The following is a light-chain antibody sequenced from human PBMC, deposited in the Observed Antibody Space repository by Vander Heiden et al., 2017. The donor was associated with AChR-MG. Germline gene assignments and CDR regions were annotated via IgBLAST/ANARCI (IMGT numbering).Light chain of an antibody. Sequence: IVLTQSPATLSLSPGDRATLSCRASQSVSSYLAWYQQKPGQAPRLLIYDASNRATGIPARFSGSGSGKDFTLTISSLEPEDFAVYYCQQRSNWPPITFGQGTRLEIK. V-gene: IGKV3-11*01. CDR1: QSVSSY. CDR3: QQRSNWPPIT. J-gene: IGKJ5*01. CDR2: DAS.